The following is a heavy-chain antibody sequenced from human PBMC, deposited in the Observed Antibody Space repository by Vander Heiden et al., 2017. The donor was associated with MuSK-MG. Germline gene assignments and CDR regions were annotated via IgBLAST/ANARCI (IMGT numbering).Heavy chain of an antibody. Sequence: QLQLQESGPGPVKPSETLSLTCTVSGGSISSSIYSWGWIRQPPGKGLEWIGSSAYSGSTYYNPSLNSRVTMSVDTSKNQISLKMTSVTAADTAVYYCARGLYGSAIYYRFSFDYWGQGTLVTVSS. CDR2: SAYSGST. CDR1: GGSISSSIYS. D-gene: IGHD3-10*01. J-gene: IGHJ4*02. V-gene: IGHV4-39*01. CDR3: ARGLYGSAIYYRFSFDY.